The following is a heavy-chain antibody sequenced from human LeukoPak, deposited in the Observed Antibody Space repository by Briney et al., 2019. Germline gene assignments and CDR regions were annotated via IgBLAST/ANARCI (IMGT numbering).Heavy chain of an antibody. D-gene: IGHD2-2*01. CDR3: ARSGYCSSTSCYFRGEDNWFDP. V-gene: IGHV4-4*09. CDR1: GGSISSYY. Sequence: SETLSLTCTVSGGSISSYYWSWLRQPPGKGLEWIGYIYTSGSTNYNPSLKSRVTISVDTSKNQFSLKLSSVTAADTAVYYCARSGYCSSTSCYFRGEDNWFDPWGQGTLVTVSS. J-gene: IGHJ5*02. CDR2: IYTSGST.